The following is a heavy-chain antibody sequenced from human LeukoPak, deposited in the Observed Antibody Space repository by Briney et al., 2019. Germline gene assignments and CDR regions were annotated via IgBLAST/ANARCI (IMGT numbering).Heavy chain of an antibody. CDR2: IYWNDDK. Sequence: SGPTLVNPTQTLTLTCTFSGFSLSTSGVGVGWIRQPPGKALEWLALIYWNDDKRYSPSLKSRLTITKDTSKNQVVLTMTNMDPVDTATYYCAHNVGNDFWIEGAFDIWGQGTMVTVSS. CDR3: AHNVGNDFWIEGAFDI. J-gene: IGHJ3*02. V-gene: IGHV2-5*01. D-gene: IGHD3-3*01. CDR1: GFSLSTSGVG.